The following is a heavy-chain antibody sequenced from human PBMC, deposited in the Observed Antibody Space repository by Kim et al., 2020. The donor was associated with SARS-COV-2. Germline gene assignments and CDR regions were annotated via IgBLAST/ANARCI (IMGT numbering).Heavy chain of an antibody. CDR1: GFTFSNYW. J-gene: IGHJ4*02. Sequence: GGSLRLSCAASGFTFSNYWMHCVRQAPGKGLVWVSHINTDGSTTSYADSVTGRFTISRDNAKNTLYLQMNSLRVEDTAVYYCTRSLATAYWGQGTLVTVS. CDR2: INTDGSTT. CDR3: TRSLATAY. V-gene: IGHV3-74*01.